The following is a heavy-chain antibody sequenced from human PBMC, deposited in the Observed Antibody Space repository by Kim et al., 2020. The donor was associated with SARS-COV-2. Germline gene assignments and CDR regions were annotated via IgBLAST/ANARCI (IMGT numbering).Heavy chain of an antibody. CDR1: GGSISSYY. CDR2: IYYSGST. D-gene: IGHD5-18*01. V-gene: IGHV4-59*13. J-gene: IGHJ4*02. CDR3: ARDGGYGLLDY. Sequence: SETLSLTCTVSGGSISSYYWSWIRQPPGKGLEWIGYIYYSGSTNYNPSLKSRVTISVDTSKNQFSLKLSSVTAADTAVYYCARDGGYGLLDYWGQGTLVTVSS.